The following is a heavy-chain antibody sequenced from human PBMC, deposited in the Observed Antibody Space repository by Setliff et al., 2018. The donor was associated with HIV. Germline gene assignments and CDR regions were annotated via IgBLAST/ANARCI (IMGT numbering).Heavy chain of an antibody. D-gene: IGHD6-19*01. CDR2: INPNTGGT. CDR1: AFTYSDYY. J-gene: IGHJ6*03. CDR3: VRDRSDWLRGDFYMDV. V-gene: IGHV1-2*02. Sequence: ASVKVSCKASAFTYSDYYIHWVRRAPGQGLECMGWINPNTGGTVYAQKFQGRVIMTRDTSARTAHMELASLTSDDTGVYYCVRDRSDWLRGDFYMDVWGNGTTVTVSS.